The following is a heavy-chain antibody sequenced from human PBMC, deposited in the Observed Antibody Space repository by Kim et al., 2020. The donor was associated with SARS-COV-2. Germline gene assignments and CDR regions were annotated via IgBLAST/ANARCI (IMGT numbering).Heavy chain of an antibody. V-gene: IGHV4-34*01. J-gene: IGHJ6*03. CDR3: ARGRGVVDARRKYYYYMDV. D-gene: IGHD2-2*01. CDR2: INHSGST. CDR1: GGSFSGYY. Sequence: SETLSLTCAVYGGSFSGYYWSWIRQPPGKGLEWIGEINHSGSTNYNPSLKSRVTISVDTSKNQFSLKLSSVTAADTAVYYCARGRGVVDARRKYYYYMDVWGKGTTVTVSS.